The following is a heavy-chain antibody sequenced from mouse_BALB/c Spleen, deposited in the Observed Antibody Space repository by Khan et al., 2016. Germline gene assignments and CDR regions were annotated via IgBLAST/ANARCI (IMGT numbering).Heavy chain of an antibody. CDR3: AREFYYGTFAY. Sequence: QVQLKQSGAELARPGASVKMSCKASGYTFTYYTMHWVKQRPGPGLEWIGKINPSSGYTDYNQKFKDKATLTTDKSSNTAYMQLSSLMSEDSAVYYCAREFYYGTFAYWGQGTLVTVAA. J-gene: IGHJ3*01. CDR1: GYTFTYYT. CDR2: INPSSGYT. D-gene: IGHD1-1*01. V-gene: IGHV1-4*01.